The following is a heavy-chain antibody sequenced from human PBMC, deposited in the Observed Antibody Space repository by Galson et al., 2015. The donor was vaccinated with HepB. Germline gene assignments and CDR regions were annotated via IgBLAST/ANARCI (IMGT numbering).Heavy chain of an antibody. CDR3: ARAGATPPAGEYFQH. CDR1: GYTFTSYG. V-gene: IGHV1-18*04. D-gene: IGHD2-15*01. Sequence: SVKVSCKASGYTFTSYGISWVRQAPGQGLEWMGWISAYNGNTNYAQKLQGRVTMTTDTSTSTAFMELRSLRSDDTAVYYCARAGATPPAGEYFQHWGQGTLVTVSS. CDR2: ISAYNGNT. J-gene: IGHJ1*01.